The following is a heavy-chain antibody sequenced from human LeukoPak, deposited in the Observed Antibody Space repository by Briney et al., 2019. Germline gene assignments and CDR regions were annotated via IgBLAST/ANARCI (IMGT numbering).Heavy chain of an antibody. V-gene: IGHV4-39*01. D-gene: IGHD1-14*01. CDR3: VRHDLIGITGGNFDY. J-gene: IGHJ4*02. Sequence: SETLSLTCTVSGGSISSSRYYWGYIRQPPGKGLEWLGSICYTGSTYYNPSLKSRVTVSVDTSKNQFSLKLNSVTAADTAVYYCVRHDLIGITGGNFDYWGQGTLVSVSS. CDR1: GGSISSSRYY. CDR2: ICYTGST.